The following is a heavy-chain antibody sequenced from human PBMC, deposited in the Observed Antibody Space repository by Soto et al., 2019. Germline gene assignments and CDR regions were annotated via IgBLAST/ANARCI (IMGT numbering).Heavy chain of an antibody. D-gene: IGHD2-15*01. CDR2: ISYSGST. J-gene: IGHJ4*02. CDR3: ATMGTPATGLYFFDY. V-gene: IGHV4-30-4*01. Sequence: QVQLQESGPGLVKPSQTLSLTCTVSGGSISSGNYYWSWIRQPPGKGLEWIGFISYSGSTYYSTSLKRRVTISVDTSKSQFSLNLSLVTAADTAVYYCATMGTPATGLYFFDYWGQGSLVTVSS. CDR1: GGSISSGNYY.